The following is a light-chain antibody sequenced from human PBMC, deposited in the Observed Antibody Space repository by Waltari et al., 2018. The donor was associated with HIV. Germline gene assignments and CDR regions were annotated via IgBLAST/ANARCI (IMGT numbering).Light chain of an antibody. J-gene: IGLJ3*02. Sequence: QSVLTQPPSASGTPGQRVAISCSGSSSNIGRYFVYWYQQLPGTAPKLLIFSNFQRPSGVPDRFSGSKSGTSASLAISGLRSEDEADYYCAAWDASLTGGPVFGGGTKLTVL. CDR3: AAWDASLTGGPV. CDR2: SNF. V-gene: IGLV1-47*02. CDR1: SSNIGRYF.